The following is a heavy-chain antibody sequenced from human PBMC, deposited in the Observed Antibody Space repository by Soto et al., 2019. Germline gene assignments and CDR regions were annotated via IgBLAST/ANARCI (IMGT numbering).Heavy chain of an antibody. V-gene: IGHV1-69*17. CDR2: VIPIFDII. CDR1: GGTFSRFS. Sequence: QVQLVQSEADVKKPGSSVKVSCKSSGGTFSRFSINWVRQAPGRVLEWMGGVIPIFDIINYAEKFQGRVTITADKSTNTAYMELSSLTSEDTAVYYCARDGGTTVITKFDYWGQGTLVIVSS. CDR3: ARDGGTTVITKFDY. J-gene: IGHJ4*02. D-gene: IGHD4-17*01.